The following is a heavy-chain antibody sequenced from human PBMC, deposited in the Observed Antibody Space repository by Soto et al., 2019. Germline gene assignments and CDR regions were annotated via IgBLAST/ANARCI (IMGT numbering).Heavy chain of an antibody. J-gene: IGHJ6*02. CDR1: GGTFSSYA. V-gene: IGHV1-69*01. Sequence: QVQLVQSGAEVKKPGSTVKVSCKASGGTFSSYAISWVRQAPGQGLEWMGGIIPISDTTKYAQRFQGRVTIIADESTSTAYMELSSLRSEDTAVYYCARSQGSSTSLEIYYYYYYGMDVWGQGTTVTVSS. CDR3: ARSQGSSTSLEIYYYYYYGMDV. CDR2: IIPISDTT. D-gene: IGHD2-2*01.